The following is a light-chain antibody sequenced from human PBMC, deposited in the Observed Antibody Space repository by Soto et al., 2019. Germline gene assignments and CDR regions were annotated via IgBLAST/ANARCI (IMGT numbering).Light chain of an antibody. V-gene: IGLV4-69*01. CDR1: SGHNTYS. CDR3: QTWATGIQV. J-gene: IGLJ2*01. CDR2: LKSDGSH. Sequence: QPVLTQSPSASASLGASVKLTCTLSSGHNTYSIAWHQQQPEKGPRFLMKLKSDGSHSRGDGIPDRFSGSSSGAERYLTISSLQSEDEADYYCQTWATGIQVFGGGTQLTVL.